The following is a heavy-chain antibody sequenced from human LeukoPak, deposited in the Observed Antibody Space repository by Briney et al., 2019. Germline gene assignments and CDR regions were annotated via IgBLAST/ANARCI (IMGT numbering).Heavy chain of an antibody. J-gene: IGHJ3*02. CDR3: AREAYYDSIVPKDAFDI. V-gene: IGHV3-48*01. D-gene: IGHD3-22*01. Sequence: GGSLRLSCAASGFTFSSYSMNWVRQAPGKGLEWVSYISSSSSTIYYADSVKGRFTISRDNAKNSLYLQMNSLRAEDTAVYYCAREAYYDSIVPKDAFDIWGQGTMATVSS. CDR1: GFTFSSYS. CDR2: ISSSSSTI.